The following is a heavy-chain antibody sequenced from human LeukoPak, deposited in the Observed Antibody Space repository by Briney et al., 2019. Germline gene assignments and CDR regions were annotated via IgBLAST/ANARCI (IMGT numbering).Heavy chain of an antibody. CDR1: GGSIGTYY. J-gene: IGHJ4*02. CDR2: VYFSGST. Sequence: SETLSLTCTVSGGSIGTYYWSWIRQPPGKGLEWLGNVYFSGSTNYNPSLKSRVTISVDTSNNQFSLNLTSVTAADTAVYYCAREAVAVGFARFPIFNYWGQGTLVTVSS. D-gene: IGHD3-3*01. V-gene: IGHV4-59*01. CDR3: AREAVAVGFARFPIFNY.